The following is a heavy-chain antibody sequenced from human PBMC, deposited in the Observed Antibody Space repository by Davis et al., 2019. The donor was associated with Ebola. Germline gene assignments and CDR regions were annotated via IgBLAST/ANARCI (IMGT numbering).Heavy chain of an antibody. CDR1: GYTFTSYA. V-gene: IGHV1-8*01. D-gene: IGHD6-6*01. CDR3: ARGRIAARRMFVSRSWYYFDY. CDR2: MNPNSGNT. Sequence: AASVKVSCKASGYTFTSYAINWVRQATGQGLDWMGWMNPNSGNTSYAQKFQGRVTMTRNTSISTAYLELSSLRSEDTAVYYCARGRIAARRMFVSRSWYYFDYWGQGTLVTVSS. J-gene: IGHJ4*02.